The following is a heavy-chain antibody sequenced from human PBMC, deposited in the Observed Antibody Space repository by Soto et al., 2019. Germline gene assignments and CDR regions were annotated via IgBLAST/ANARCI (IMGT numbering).Heavy chain of an antibody. D-gene: IGHD6-13*01. Sequence: GGSLRLSCAASEFTFADYAMHWVRQAPGKGLEWVSLISGYGGSTYYADSVKGRFTISRDNSKNSLYLQMNSLRTEDTALYYCAKDMSAAAGNGYYYYGMDVWGQGTTVTVSS. V-gene: IGHV3-43*02. CDR3: AKDMSAAAGNGYYYYGMDV. J-gene: IGHJ6*02. CDR1: EFTFADYA. CDR2: ISGYGGST.